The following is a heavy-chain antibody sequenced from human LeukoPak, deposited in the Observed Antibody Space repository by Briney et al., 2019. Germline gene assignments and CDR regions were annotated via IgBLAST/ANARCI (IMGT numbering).Heavy chain of an antibody. CDR3: ARERASNNYNNWFDP. J-gene: IGHJ5*02. Sequence: SETLSLTCTVSGGSISSYYWSWIRQPPGKGLEWVGYMSYIGSANYNPSLKSRVTISLDTSVNQFFLRLSPATAADAGVYYCARERASNNYNNWFDPWGQGTLVTVSS. CDR2: MSYIGSA. V-gene: IGHV4-59*12. CDR1: GGSISSYY. D-gene: IGHD4-11*01.